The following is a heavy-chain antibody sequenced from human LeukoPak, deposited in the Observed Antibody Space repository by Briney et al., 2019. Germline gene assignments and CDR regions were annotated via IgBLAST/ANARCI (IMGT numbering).Heavy chain of an antibody. D-gene: IGHD2-21*02. CDR1: GFTFRSYE. V-gene: IGHV3-48*03. Sequence: GGSLRLSCAASGFTFRSYEMSWVRQAPGKGLEWVSYISSSGSTIYYVDSVKGRFIISRDNAKNSLYLQMNSLRAEDTAVYYCARENGGYDKGDCYHHWGQGTLVTVSS. CDR3: ARENGGYDKGDCYHH. CDR2: ISSSGSTI. J-gene: IGHJ5*02.